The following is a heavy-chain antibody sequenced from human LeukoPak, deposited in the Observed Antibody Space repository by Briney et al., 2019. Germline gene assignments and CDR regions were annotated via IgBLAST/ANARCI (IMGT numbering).Heavy chain of an antibody. CDR3: AKRDYYDSNRYFFPYYFDN. CDR2: ISGSGGRT. V-gene: IGHV3-23*01. D-gene: IGHD3-22*01. J-gene: IGHJ4*02. CDR1: GFTFINYA. Sequence: PGGSLRLSCAASGFTFINYAMSWVRQAPGKGLEWVSGISGSGGRTYYAGSVRGRFTISRDNSRNRLYLQMNSLRAEDTALYYCAKRDYYDSNRYFFPYYFDNWGQGTLVAVSS.